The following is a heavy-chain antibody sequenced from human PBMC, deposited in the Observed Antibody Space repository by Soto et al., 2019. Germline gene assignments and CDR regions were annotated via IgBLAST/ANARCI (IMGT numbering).Heavy chain of an antibody. CDR1: GYSFTSYW. CDR2: IYPGDSDT. CDR3: ARVSGYGSPYYYYYMDG. V-gene: IGHV5-51*01. D-gene: IGHD5-12*01. Sequence: GESLKISCKGSGYSFTSYWLGWVRQMPGKGLEWMGIIYPGDSDTRYSPSFQGQVTISADKSISTAYLQWSSLKASDTAMYYCARVSGYGSPYYYYYMDGWGKRSTVTVSS. J-gene: IGHJ6*03.